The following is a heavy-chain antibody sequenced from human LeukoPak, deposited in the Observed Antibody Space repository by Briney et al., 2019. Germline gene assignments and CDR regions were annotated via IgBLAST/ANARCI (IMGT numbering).Heavy chain of an antibody. CDR1: GFTFSKYW. D-gene: IGHD3-3*01. CDR3: ARDTTESSNFWSGLGP. V-gene: IGHV3-7*01. J-gene: IGHJ5*02. Sequence: GGSLRPSCVASGFTFSKYWMTWVRQAPGKGLEWVANIKRDGSQEYYVDAVKGRFTISRDNAKNSLYLQMNSLRVEDTAVYYCARDTTESSNFWSGLGPWGQGTLLTVSS. CDR2: IKRDGSQE.